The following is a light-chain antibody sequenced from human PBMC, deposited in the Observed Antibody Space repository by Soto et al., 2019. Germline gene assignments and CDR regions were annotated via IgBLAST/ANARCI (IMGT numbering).Light chain of an antibody. CDR2: WAY. CDR1: QSVLYTLNKRNY. J-gene: IGKJ5*01. Sequence: DIVMTQSPDSMAISLGERATINCESSQSVLYTLNKRNYLSWYQQKPGQPPKLLIYWAYTRDSGVPDRFSGSGSGTEFTLTISSLQAEDAAVYYCQQYYTTPSIPCGRGTRLQIK. CDR3: QQYYTTPSIP. V-gene: IGKV4-1*01.